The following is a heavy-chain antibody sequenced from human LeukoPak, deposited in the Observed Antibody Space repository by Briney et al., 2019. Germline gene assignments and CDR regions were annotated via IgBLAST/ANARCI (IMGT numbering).Heavy chain of an antibody. CDR1: GGSISSSSYY. V-gene: IGHV4-39*07. J-gene: IGHJ4*02. CDR2: IYYSGST. Sequence: SETLSLTCTVSGGSISSSSYYWGWIRQPPGKGLEWIGNIYYSGSTYYNPSLKSRVTISVETSKNQFSLKLSSVTAADTAVYYCARDGRFPPKVLPRYFDYWGQGTLVTVSS. CDR3: ARDGRFPPKVLPRYFDY. D-gene: IGHD2/OR15-2a*01.